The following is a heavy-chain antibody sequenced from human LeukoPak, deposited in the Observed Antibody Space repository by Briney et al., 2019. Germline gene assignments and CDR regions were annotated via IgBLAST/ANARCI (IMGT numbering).Heavy chain of an antibody. CDR2: IYYSGST. J-gene: IGHJ6*04. CDR3: ARQSSSWYGRELDV. D-gene: IGHD6-13*01. CDR1: GGSISSYY. Sequence: SETLSLTCTVSGGSISSYYWSWIRQPPGKGLEWIGYIYYSGSTNYNPSLKGRVTISVDTSKNQFSLKLSSVTAADTAVYYCARQSSSWYGRELDVWGKGTSVTVSS. V-gene: IGHV4-59*01.